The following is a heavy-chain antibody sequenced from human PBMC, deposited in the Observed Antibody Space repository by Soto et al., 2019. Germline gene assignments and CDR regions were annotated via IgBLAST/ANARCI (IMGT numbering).Heavy chain of an antibody. J-gene: IGHJ6*03. CDR1: GGTFSSYA. Sequence: ASVKVSCKASGGTFSSYAISWVRQAPGQGLEWMGGIIPIFGTANYAQKFQGRVTITADESTSTAYMELSSLRSEDTAVYYGARGPAVTKPYYHYYYMDVWGKGTTVTVSS. CDR2: IIPIFGTA. CDR3: ARGPAVTKPYYHYYYMDV. V-gene: IGHV1-69*13. D-gene: IGHD4-4*01.